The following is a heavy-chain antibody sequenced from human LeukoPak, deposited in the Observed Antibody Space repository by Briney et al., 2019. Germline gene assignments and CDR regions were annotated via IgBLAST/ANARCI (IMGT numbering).Heavy chain of an antibody. D-gene: IGHD3-3*01. CDR3: ARSPRIFFGFDY. V-gene: IGHV4-31*02. J-gene: IGHJ4*02. CDR2: IYYSGST. Sequence: HXGTGLXWIGYIYYSGSTYYNPSLKSRVTISVDTSKNQFSLKLSSVTAADTAVYYCARSPRIFFGFDYWGQGTLVTVSS.